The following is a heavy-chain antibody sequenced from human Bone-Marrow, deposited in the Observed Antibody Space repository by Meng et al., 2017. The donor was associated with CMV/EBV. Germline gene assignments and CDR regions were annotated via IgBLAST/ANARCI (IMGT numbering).Heavy chain of an antibody. CDR3: AKDLAGYTSYYYSGWHFDL. D-gene: IGHD6-19*01. CDR1: IRIYV. Sequence: IRIYVMTWVRQAPGKGLEWVSAISGSGESTYYADSVKGRFTISRDNSKNTLYLQMNSLRAEDTAVYYCAKDLAGYTSYYYSGWHFDLWGRGTLVTVSS. J-gene: IGHJ2*01. CDR2: ISGSGEST. V-gene: IGHV3-23*01.